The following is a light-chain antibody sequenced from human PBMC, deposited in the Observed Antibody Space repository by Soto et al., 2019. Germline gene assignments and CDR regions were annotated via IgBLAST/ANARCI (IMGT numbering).Light chain of an antibody. J-gene: IGKJ4*01. Sequence: EIMMAQSPATLSVSPGERATLSCRASQPVSSNFLAWYQQKPGQAPRLLIYGASRRATGIPDRFSGSGSGTDFTLTISRLEPEDFAVYYCQQYGSSRLTFGGGTKVDIK. CDR1: QPVSSNF. CDR2: GAS. CDR3: QQYGSSRLT. V-gene: IGKV3-20*01.